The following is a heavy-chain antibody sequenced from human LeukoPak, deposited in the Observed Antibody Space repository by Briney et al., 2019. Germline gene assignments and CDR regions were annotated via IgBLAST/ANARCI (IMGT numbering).Heavy chain of an antibody. CDR1: GFTFSYYW. CDR2: IKHDGSEK. D-gene: IGHD3-9*01. CDR3: ARAYFAPEIRFYFDY. J-gene: IGHJ4*02. Sequence: TGGSLRLSCAPSGFTFSYYWMTWVRQAPGKGLEWVASIKHDGSEKYYLDSVKGRFTISRDNAKNSLYLQMNSLRVDDTALYYCARAYFAPEIRFYFDYWGQGTLVTVSS. V-gene: IGHV3-7*01.